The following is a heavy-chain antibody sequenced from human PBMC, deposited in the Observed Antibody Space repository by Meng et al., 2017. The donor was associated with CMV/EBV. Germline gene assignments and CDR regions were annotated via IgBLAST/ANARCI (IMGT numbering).Heavy chain of an antibody. D-gene: IGHD6-13*01. J-gene: IGHJ5*02. CDR1: GFSLSTSGVG. Sequence: QITVEVSGPTLVKPTQTLTLTCTFSGFSLSTSGVGVGWIRQPPGKALEWLALIYWDDDKRYSPSLKSRLTITKDTSKNQVVLTMTNMDPVDTATYYCAHRGRIAAAGTDWFDPWGQGTLVTVSS. V-gene: IGHV2-5*02. CDR3: AHRGRIAAAGTDWFDP. CDR2: IYWDDDK.